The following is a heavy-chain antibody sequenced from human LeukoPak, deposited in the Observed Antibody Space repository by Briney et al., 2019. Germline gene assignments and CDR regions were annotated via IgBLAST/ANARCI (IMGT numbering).Heavy chain of an antibody. D-gene: IGHD3-22*01. CDR3: ARVITPITTYGAFDI. V-gene: IGHV1-69*05. CDR1: GGTFSSYA. CDR2: IIPIFGTA. Sequence: ASVKVSFKASGGTFSSYAISWVRQAPGQGLEWMGGIIPIFGTANYAQKFQGRVTITTDESTSTAYMELSSLRSEDTAVYYCARVITPITTYGAFDIWGQGTMVTVSS. J-gene: IGHJ3*02.